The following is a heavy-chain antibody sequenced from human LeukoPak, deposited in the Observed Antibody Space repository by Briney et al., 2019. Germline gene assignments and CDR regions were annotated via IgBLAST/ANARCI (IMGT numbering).Heavy chain of an antibody. CDR3: ARGRRGMVRGVNPRRYYYYMDV. CDR1: GGSISSSSYY. J-gene: IGHJ6*03. D-gene: IGHD3-10*01. CDR2: INHSGST. Sequence: SETLSLTCTVSGGSISSSSYYWGWIRQPPGKGLEWIGEINHSGSTNYNPSLKSRVTISVDTSKNQFSLKLSSVTAADTAVYYCARGRRGMVRGVNPRRYYYYMDVWGKGTTVTVPS. V-gene: IGHV4-39*07.